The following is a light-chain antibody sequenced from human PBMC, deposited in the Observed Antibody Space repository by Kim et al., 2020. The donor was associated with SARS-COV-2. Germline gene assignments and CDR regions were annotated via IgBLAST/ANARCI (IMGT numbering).Light chain of an antibody. CDR3: SSYTSSSTLAV. V-gene: IGLV2-14*03. Sequence: HSLTISCTGTSSDVGGYNCVSWYQQHPGKAPKLMIYDVSNRPSGVSNRFSGSKSGNTASLTISGLQAEDEADYYCSSYTSSSTLAVFGGGTQLTVL. CDR2: DVS. J-gene: IGLJ2*01. CDR1: SSDVGGYNC.